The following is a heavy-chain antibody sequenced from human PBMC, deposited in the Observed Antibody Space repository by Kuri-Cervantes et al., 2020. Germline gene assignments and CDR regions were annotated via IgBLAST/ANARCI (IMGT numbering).Heavy chain of an antibody. CDR3: AKGLHCSGGDCYAGYFDY. V-gene: IGHV3-53*01. CDR1: GFTVSTNY. Sequence: ETLSLTCASSGFTVSTNYMSWVRQAPGEGLECVSVIYTDGSTKYADSVQGRFTISRDSSKNTVYLQMNSLRAEDTAVYYCAKGLHCSGGDCYAGYFDYWGQGTLVTVSS. J-gene: IGHJ4*02. CDR2: IYTDGST. D-gene: IGHD2-21*02.